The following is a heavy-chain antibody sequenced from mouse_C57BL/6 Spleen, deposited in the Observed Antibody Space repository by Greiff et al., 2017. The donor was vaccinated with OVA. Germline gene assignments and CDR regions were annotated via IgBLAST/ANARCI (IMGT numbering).Heavy chain of an antibody. V-gene: IGHV1-15*01. Sequence: VQLQQSGAELVRPGASVTLSCKASGYTFTDYEMHWVKQTPVHGLEWIGAIDPETGGTAYNQKFKGKATLTADKSSSTAYMELRSLPSEDSAVYYCTRWGAMDYWGQGTSVTVSS. CDR2: IDPETGGT. CDR3: TRWGAMDY. CDR1: GYTFTDYE. J-gene: IGHJ4*01.